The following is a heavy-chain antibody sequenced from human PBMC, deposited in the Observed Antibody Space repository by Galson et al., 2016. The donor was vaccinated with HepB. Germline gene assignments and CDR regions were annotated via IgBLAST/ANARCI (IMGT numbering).Heavy chain of an antibody. CDR2: INYRGERT. CDR1: GFTFSSNA. Sequence: SLRLSCAASGFTFSSNAMGWVRQAPGKGLEWVSNINYRGERTYYADSVKGRFTISRDNSKNTLYLQMNSLRAEDTAIYYCVKDPNWESGYWGQGTLVTVSS. D-gene: IGHD7-27*01. J-gene: IGHJ4*02. V-gene: IGHV3-23*01. CDR3: VKDPNWESGY.